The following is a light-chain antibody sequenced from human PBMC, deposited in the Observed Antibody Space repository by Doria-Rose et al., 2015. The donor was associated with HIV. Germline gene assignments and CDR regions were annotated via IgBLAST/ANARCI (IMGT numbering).Light chain of an antibody. CDR2: AAS. Sequence: DIQLNQSPSSLSASVGDRVTITCRASPSTGSFLNWYQQKPVKAPKLLIYAASSLQNVVPSRFSGSGSGTDFTLTISSLQPEDFATYFCQQSYSTPLTFGGGTKVEIK. CDR1: PSTGSF. CDR3: QQSYSTPLT. J-gene: IGKJ4*01. V-gene: IGKV1-39*01.